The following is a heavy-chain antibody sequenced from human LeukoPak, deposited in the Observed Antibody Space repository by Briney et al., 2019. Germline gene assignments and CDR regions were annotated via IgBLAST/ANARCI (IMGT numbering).Heavy chain of an antibody. Sequence: EXLSLTXTVSGASITSYYWSWIRQPPGKGLEWIGEINHSGSTNYNPSLTSRVTISVDTSKNQFSLKLSSVTAADTAVYYCARVFDTMVRGVKRFDPWGQGTLVTVSS. CDR2: INHSGST. V-gene: IGHV4-34*01. J-gene: IGHJ5*02. CDR3: ARVFDTMVRGVKRFDP. D-gene: IGHD3-10*01. CDR1: GASITSYY.